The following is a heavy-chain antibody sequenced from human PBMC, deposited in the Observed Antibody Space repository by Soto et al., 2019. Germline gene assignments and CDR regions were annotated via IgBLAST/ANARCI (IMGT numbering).Heavy chain of an antibody. D-gene: IGHD6-19*01. V-gene: IGHV3-30*03. CDR3: AQGGRQWLAASGFNY. Sequence: VQLVESGGGVVQPGRSLRLSCAASGFTFSDYAMHWVRQAPGKGLEWVAVVSHDGRNTHYADSVKGRFTISRDSAKNTVSLEMPSLRAEDTAVYSFAQGGRQWLAASGFNYWGQGALVTVSS. CDR1: GFTFSDYA. J-gene: IGHJ4*02. CDR2: VSHDGRNT.